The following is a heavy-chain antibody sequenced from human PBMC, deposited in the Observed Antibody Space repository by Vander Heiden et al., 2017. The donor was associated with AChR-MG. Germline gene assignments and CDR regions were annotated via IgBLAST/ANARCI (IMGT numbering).Heavy chain of an antibody. D-gene: IGHD3-10*01. J-gene: IGHJ6*02. V-gene: IGHV3-30*02. CDR2: IRYDGSNK. CDR1: GFTFSSHG. Sequence: QVQLVESGGGVVQPGGSLRLSCAASGFTFSSHGMHWVRQAPGKGLEWVAFIRYDGSNKYYADSVKGRFTISRDNSKNTLYLQMNSLRAEDTAVYYCAKDKVYYGSGSSYGMDVWGQGTTVTVSS. CDR3: AKDKVYYGSGSSYGMDV.